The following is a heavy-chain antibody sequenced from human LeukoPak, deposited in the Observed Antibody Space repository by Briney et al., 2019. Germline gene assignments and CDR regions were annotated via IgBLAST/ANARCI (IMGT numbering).Heavy chain of an antibody. D-gene: IGHD3-10*01. V-gene: IGHV1-3*01. CDR1: GYTFISYA. J-gene: IGHJ3*02. Sequence: ASVKVSCKASGYTFISYAMHWVRQAPGQRLEWMGWISAGNGNTKYSQKFQGRVTITRDTSASTAYMELSSLRSEDTAVYYCARGRPITMVRGVIGPFDIWGQGTMVTVSS. CDR3: ARGRPITMVRGVIGPFDI. CDR2: ISAGNGNT.